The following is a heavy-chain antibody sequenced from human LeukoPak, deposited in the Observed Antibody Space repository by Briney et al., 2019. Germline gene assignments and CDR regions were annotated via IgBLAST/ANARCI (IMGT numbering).Heavy chain of an antibody. Sequence: GGPLRLSCAASGFTFSSYAMSWVRQAPGKGLEWVSAISGSGGSTYYADSVKGRFTISRDNSKNTLYLQMNSLRAEDTAVYYCAKDSLAWDIVVVVAATQTDYWGQGTLVTVSS. J-gene: IGHJ4*02. D-gene: IGHD2-15*01. CDR1: GFTFSSYA. V-gene: IGHV3-23*01. CDR2: ISGSGGST. CDR3: AKDSLAWDIVVVVAATQTDY.